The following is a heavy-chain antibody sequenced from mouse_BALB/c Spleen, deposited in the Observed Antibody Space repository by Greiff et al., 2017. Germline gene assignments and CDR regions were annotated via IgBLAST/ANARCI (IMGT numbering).Heavy chain of an antibody. V-gene: IGHV5-6-5*01. Sequence: DVMLVESGGGLVKPGGSLKLSCAASGFTFSSYAMSWVRQTPEKRLEWVASISSGGSTYYPDSVKGRFTISRDNARNILYLQMSSLRSEDTAMYYCARDGAYWGQGTLVTVSA. CDR2: ISSGGST. CDR1: GFTFSSYA. J-gene: IGHJ3*01. CDR3: ARDGAY.